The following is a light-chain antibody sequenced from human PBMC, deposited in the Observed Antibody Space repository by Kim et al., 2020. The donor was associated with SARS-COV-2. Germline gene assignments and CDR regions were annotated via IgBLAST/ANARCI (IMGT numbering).Light chain of an antibody. CDR3: SSYTGSNTFV. CDR1: SSDVGGYNY. J-gene: IGLJ1*01. CDR2: DVS. Sequence: GQSITISCTGTSSDVGGYNYVSWYQQHPGKAPKLMIYDVSKRPSGVSNRFSGSKSGNTASLTISGLQAEDEADYYCSSYTGSNTFVFGTGTKVTVL. V-gene: IGLV2-14*04.